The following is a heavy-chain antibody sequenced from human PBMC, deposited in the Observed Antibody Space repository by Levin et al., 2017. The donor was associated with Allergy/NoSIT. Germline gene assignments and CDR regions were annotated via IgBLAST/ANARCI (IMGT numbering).Heavy chain of an antibody. Sequence: SQTLSLTCTVSGGSIRSSSYYWGWIRQPPGKGLEWIGSIYYSGSTYYNPSLKSRVTISVDTSKNQFSLKLSSVTAADTAVYYCVRHEVLLWFGELTWFDPWGQGTLVTVSS. CDR3: VRHEVLLWFGELTWFDP. J-gene: IGHJ5*02. CDR1: GGSIRSSSYY. CDR2: IYYSGST. D-gene: IGHD3-10*01. V-gene: IGHV4-39*01.